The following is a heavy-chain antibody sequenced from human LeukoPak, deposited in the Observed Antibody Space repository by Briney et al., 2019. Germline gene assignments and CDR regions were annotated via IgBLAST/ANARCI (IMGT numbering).Heavy chain of an antibody. D-gene: IGHD5-24*01. Sequence: PGGSLRLSCAASGFTFSRNNMHWVRQAPGKGLEWVAFIQYDGKNEYYADSVKGRFTISKDNSKNTLYLQMNSLKAEDTAVYYCAKDSGHDGYAFGIWGPGTMVTVSS. CDR1: GFTFSRNN. CDR2: IQYDGKNE. CDR3: AKDSGHDGYAFGI. V-gene: IGHV3-30*02. J-gene: IGHJ3*02.